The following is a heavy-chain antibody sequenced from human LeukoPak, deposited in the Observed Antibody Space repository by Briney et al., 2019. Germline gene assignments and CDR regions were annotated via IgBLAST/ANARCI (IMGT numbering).Heavy chain of an antibody. CDR1: GFTFSSYW. D-gene: IGHD3-16*01. CDR3: AKGLRTGVGPYMGYHYYMDV. CDR2: INSDGSST. J-gene: IGHJ6*03. V-gene: IGHV3-74*01. Sequence: GGSLRLSCAASGFTFSSYWMHWVRQAPGKGLVGVSRINSDGSSTNYADSVKGRFTISRDNSYNTVSLQMNSLRDEDTGVYFCAKGLRTGVGPYMGYHYYMDVWGKGATVTVSS.